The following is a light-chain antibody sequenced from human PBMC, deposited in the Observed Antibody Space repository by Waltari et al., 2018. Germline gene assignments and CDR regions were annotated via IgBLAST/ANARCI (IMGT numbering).Light chain of an antibody. CDR2: KAS. CDR1: QSIRSW. J-gene: IGKJ4*01. CDR3: LQYSSSPLT. V-gene: IGKV1-5*03. Sequence: DIQMTQSLSSLSASVGDTVTITCRASQSIRSWLDWYQQKPGKAPKLLIYKASSLQSGVPSRFSGSGSGTDFTLTISSLQPEDFATYYCLQYSSSPLTFGGGTKVEIK.